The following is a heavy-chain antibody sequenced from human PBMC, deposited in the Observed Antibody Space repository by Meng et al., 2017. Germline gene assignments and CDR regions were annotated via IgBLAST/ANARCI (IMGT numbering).Heavy chain of an antibody. CDR1: GYTFTSYG. CDR3: ARHYLIFPVSSFDY. J-gene: IGHJ4*02. CDR2: ISAYNGNT. Sequence: ASVKVSCKASGYTFTSYGISWVRQAPGQGLEWMGWISAYNGNTNYAQKLQGRVTMTTDTSTSTAYVELRSLRSDDTAVYYCARHYLIFPVSSFDYWGQGTLVTVSS. D-gene: IGHD6-6*01. V-gene: IGHV1-18*01.